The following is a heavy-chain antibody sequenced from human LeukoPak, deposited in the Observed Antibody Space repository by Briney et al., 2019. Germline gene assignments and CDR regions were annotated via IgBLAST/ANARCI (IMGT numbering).Heavy chain of an antibody. V-gene: IGHV1-18*01. J-gene: IGHJ6*03. CDR2: VTAFNENT. CDR3: AAGGRWFGECMDV. CDR1: GFALTTYN. Sequence: GASVKVSCEASGFALTTYNIVWLRQAPGQGLEWVGWVTAFNENTHYSRKVQGRVTMTRDRSTDTAYMELSRLRSDDTAVYYCAAGGRWFGECMDVWGKGTTVTVSS. D-gene: IGHD3-10*01.